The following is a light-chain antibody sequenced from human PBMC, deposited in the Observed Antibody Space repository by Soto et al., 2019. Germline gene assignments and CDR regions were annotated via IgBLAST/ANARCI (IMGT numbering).Light chain of an antibody. CDR1: QSISTF. V-gene: IGKV1-39*01. CDR3: QQNYMTPWT. CDR2: DAS. Sequence: DIQLTQSPASLSASVGDRVIITCRASQSISTFLNWYLVKPGRAPKLLVFDASSRQGWVPSRIRGSGSATKFTLTITDLQPEDFATYYCQQNYMTPWTFGQGTTVDI. J-gene: IGKJ1*01.